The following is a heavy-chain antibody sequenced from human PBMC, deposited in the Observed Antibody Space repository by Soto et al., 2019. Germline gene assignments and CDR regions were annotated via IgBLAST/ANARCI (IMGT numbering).Heavy chain of an antibody. Sequence: EVQLVQSGAEVKKPGESLKISCKGSGYSFTSYWIGWVRQMPGKGLEWMGIIYPGDSDTRYSPSFQGQVTISADKSISTAYLQWSSLKASDTARYYCSKGFIAARTPSDYWGQGALVTVSS. V-gene: IGHV5-51*03. CDR3: SKGFIAARTPSDY. D-gene: IGHD6-6*01. CDR2: IYPGDSDT. J-gene: IGHJ4*02. CDR1: GYSFTSYW.